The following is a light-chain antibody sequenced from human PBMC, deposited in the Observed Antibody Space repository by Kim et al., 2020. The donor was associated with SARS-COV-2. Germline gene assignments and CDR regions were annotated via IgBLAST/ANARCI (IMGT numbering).Light chain of an antibody. CDR2: DVT. CDR3: SSQTSSLTVL. Sequence: QSVLTQPASVSGSPGQSITISCTGTSSYVGGYNYVSWYQQHPGKAPKLIIYDVTQRASGISDRFSGSKSANTASLTISGLQTEDEADYYCSSQTSSLTVLFGGGTQLTVL. V-gene: IGLV2-14*01. J-gene: IGLJ2*01. CDR1: SSYVGGYNY.